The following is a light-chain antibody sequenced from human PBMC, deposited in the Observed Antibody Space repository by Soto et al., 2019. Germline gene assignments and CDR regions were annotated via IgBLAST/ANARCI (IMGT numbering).Light chain of an antibody. CDR1: QSISTY. CDR2: ATS. CDR3: LQDYSTPWK. Sequence: DVQVTQSTCSLSSSAGDRVTITCRASQSISTYLHWYQQKPGTAPKLLIYATSNLQSGVPSRFSGSGSGKDFTLTISSLHPEEFATYYCLQDYSTPWKVGQGTKVDIK. V-gene: IGKV1-39*01. J-gene: IGKJ1*01.